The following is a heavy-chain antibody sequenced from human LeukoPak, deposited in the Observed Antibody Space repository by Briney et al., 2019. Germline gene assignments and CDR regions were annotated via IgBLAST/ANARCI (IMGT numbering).Heavy chain of an antibody. CDR2: IYYSGSI. J-gene: IGHJ3*02. D-gene: IGHD2-21*02. V-gene: IGHV4-59*01. CDR1: GGSISSYY. CDR3: ARGGGCGGDCDAFDI. Sequence: SSETLSLTCTVSGGSISSYYWSWIRQPPGKGLEWIGYIYYSGSINYNPSLKSRVTISVDTSKNQFSLKLSSVTAADTAVYYCARGGGCGGDCDAFDIWGQGTMVTVSS.